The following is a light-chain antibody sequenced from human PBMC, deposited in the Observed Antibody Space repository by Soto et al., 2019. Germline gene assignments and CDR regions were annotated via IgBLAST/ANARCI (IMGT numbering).Light chain of an antibody. CDR2: EAS. Sequence: DIQMTQSPSTLSASVGDRVTITCRASQSMNNWLAWYQQKPGKAPKLLIYEASSLLSGVPSRFSGSGSGTEFTLTISRLQPDDFAVYYCQQYDSDSSTFGQGTKLDI. CDR1: QSMNNW. J-gene: IGKJ2*01. CDR3: QQYDSDSST. V-gene: IGKV1-5*03.